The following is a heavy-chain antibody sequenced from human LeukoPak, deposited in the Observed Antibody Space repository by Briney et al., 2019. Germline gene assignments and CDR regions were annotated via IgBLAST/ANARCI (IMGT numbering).Heavy chain of an antibody. Sequence: HPGGSLRLSCAASGFTFSSYWMHWVRQAPGKGLVWVSRLNSDGSTTSYADSVKGRFTISRDNAKNTLYVQMNSLRDEDTAVYYCARGYYGMDVWGQGTTVTVSS. CDR2: LNSDGSTT. J-gene: IGHJ6*02. V-gene: IGHV3-74*01. CDR1: GFTFSSYW. CDR3: ARGYYGMDV.